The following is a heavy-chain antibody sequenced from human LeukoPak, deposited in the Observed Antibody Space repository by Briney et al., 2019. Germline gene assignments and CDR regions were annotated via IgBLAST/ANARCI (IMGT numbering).Heavy chain of an antibody. J-gene: IGHJ1*01. CDR3: AREGVVTATPFQH. Sequence: SETPSLTCTVSGGSISSSSYYWSWIRQPAGKGLEWIGRIYTSGSTNYNPSLKSRVTMSVDTSKNQFSLKLSSVTAADTAVYYCAREGVVTATPFQHWGQGTLVTVSS. D-gene: IGHD2-21*02. V-gene: IGHV4-61*02. CDR1: GGSISSSSYY. CDR2: IYTSGST.